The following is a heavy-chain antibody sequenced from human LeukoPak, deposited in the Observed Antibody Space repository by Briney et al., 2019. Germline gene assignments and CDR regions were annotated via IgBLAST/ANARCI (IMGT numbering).Heavy chain of an antibody. V-gene: IGHV4-31*03. CDR2: IYYSGST. J-gene: IGHJ4*02. CDR1: GGSISSGGYY. CDR3: ARGIAVAGTDY. Sequence: SATLSLTCTVSGGSISSGGYYWSWIRQHPGKGLEWIGYIYYSGSTYYNPSLKNRVTISVDTSKNQFSLKLSSVTAADTAVYYCARGIAVAGTDYWGQGTLVTVSS. D-gene: IGHD6-19*01.